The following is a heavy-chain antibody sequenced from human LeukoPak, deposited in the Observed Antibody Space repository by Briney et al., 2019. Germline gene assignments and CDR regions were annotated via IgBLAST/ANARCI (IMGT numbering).Heavy chain of an antibody. CDR3: ARRVGLGYCSSTSCSELDY. J-gene: IGHJ4*02. CDR1: GYTFTGYY. V-gene: IGHV1-2*02. D-gene: IGHD2-2*01. CDR2: ITPNRGGT. Sequence: ASVKVSCKASGYTFTGYYMHWVRQAPGQGLEWMGWITPNRGGTNYAQKFQGRVTMTRDTSISTVYMELSRLRSDDTAVYYCARRVGLGYCSSTSCSELDYWGQGTLVTVSS.